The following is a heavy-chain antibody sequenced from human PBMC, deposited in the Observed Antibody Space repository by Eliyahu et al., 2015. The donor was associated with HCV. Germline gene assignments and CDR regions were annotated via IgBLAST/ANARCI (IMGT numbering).Heavy chain of an antibody. CDR3: AREGEWQQLARQSYYYYYYGMDV. D-gene: IGHD6-13*01. Sequence: SGAEVKKPGASVKVSCKASGYTFTSYGISWVRQAPGQGLEWMGWISAYNGNTNYAQKLQGRVTMTTDTSTSTAYMELRSLRSDDTAVYYCAREGEWQQLARQSYYYYYYGMDVWGQGTTVTVSS. V-gene: IGHV1-18*01. J-gene: IGHJ6*02. CDR2: ISAYNGNT. CDR1: GYTFTSYG.